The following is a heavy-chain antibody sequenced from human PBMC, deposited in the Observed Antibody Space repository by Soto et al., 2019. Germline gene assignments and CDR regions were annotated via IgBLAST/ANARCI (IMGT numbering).Heavy chain of an antibody. D-gene: IGHD3-3*01. J-gene: IGHJ5*02. CDR2: INPNSGGT. Sequence: ASVKVSCKASGYTFTGYYMHWVRQAPGQGLEWMGWINPNSGGTNYAQKFQGRVTMTRDTSISTAYMELSRLRSDDTAVYYCAREKGHYDSGSGYYRNWFDPWGQGTLVTVSS. CDR1: GYTFTGYY. V-gene: IGHV1-2*02. CDR3: AREKGHYDSGSGYYRNWFDP.